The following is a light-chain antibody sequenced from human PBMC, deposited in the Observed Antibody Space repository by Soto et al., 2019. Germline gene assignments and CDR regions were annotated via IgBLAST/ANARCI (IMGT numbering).Light chain of an antibody. CDR1: QSVSNK. CDR3: QQYHNWPIT. J-gene: IGKJ5*01. V-gene: IGKV3-15*01. Sequence: DIVMTQSLATMSVSPGERATLSCRASQSVSNKLAWYQQKPGQAPRLLIYGASSRATGISARFSGSGSGTEFTLTISSLQSEDFAVYYCQQYHNWPITFGQGTRLEIK. CDR2: GAS.